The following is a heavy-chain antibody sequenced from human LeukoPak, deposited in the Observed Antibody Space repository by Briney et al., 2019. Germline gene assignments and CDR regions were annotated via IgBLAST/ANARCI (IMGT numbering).Heavy chain of an antibody. CDR3: ASEYYDSSGYYWGYY. J-gene: IGHJ4*02. D-gene: IGHD3-22*01. CDR1: GFTFSSYS. CDR2: ISSSSSYI. Sequence: GGSLRLSCAASGFTFSSYSMTWVRQAPGKGLEWVSSISSSSSYIYYADSVKGRFTISRDNAKNSLYLQMNSLRAEDTAVYYCASEYYDSSGYYWGYYWGQGTLVTVSS. V-gene: IGHV3-21*01.